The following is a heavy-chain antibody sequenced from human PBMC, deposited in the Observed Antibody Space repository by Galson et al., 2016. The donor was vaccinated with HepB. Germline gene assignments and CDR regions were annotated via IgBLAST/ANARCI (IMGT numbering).Heavy chain of an antibody. V-gene: IGHV3-53*01. Sequence: SLRLSCAGSGFTVSSHYMSWVRQAPGKGLEWVSSLYSDDKTYYADSVKGRLTISRDNSKNTLYLQMNSLRVEDTAVYFCATDNGPSGWLNWGQGTLATVSS. CDR3: ATDNGPSGWLN. CDR2: LYSDDKT. D-gene: IGHD6-19*01. CDR1: GFTVSSHY. J-gene: IGHJ1*01.